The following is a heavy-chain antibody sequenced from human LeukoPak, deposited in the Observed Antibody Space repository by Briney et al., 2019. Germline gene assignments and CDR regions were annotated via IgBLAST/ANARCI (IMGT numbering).Heavy chain of an antibody. CDR3: TRVAYTYGYSQAFDI. V-gene: IGHV3-74*01. Sequence: GGSLRLSCAASGFTFSSYWMHWVRQAPGKGLVWVSRINSDGSSTSYADSVKGRFTISRHDSKNTLYLQMNSLRTEDTAIYYCTRVAYTYGYSQAFDIWGQGTMVTVSS. CDR1: GFTFSSYW. CDR2: INSDGSST. J-gene: IGHJ3*02. D-gene: IGHD5-18*01.